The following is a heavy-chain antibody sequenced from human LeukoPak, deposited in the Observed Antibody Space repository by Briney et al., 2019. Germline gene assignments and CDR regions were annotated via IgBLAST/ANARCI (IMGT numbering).Heavy chain of an antibody. J-gene: IGHJ4*02. V-gene: IGHV3-7*01. CDR2: IKQDGSEK. Sequence: PGGSLRLSCAASGFIFSSYWISWVRQAPGKGLEWVANIKQDGSEKYYVDSVKGRFTISRDNAKNSLYLQMNSLRAEDTAVYYCARVRPGIAVAGTFDYWGQGTLVTVSS. CDR1: GFIFSSYW. CDR3: ARVRPGIAVAGTFDY. D-gene: IGHD6-19*01.